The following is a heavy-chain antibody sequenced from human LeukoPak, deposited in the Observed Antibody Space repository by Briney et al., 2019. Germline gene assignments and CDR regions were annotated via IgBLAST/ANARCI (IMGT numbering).Heavy chain of an antibody. CDR3: VREARERGGFDY. V-gene: IGHV3-23*01. J-gene: IGHJ4*02. CDR1: GFTFSSYA. CDR2: IRDSGGST. Sequence: PGGSLRLSCAASGFTFSSYAMIWVRQAPGKGLEWVSSIRDSGGSTYYADSVKGRFTISRDNSKNTLYLQMNSLRAEDTAVYYCVREARERGGFDYWGQGTLVTVSS. D-gene: IGHD5-24*01.